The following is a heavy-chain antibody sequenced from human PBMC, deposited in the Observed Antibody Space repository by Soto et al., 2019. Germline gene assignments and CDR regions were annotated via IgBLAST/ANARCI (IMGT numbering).Heavy chain of an antibody. Sequence: SVNVSCKASGGTFSSYAISWVRQAPGQGLEWMGGIIPIFGTANYAQKFQGRVTITADESTSTAYMELSSLRSEDTAVYYCATYSSSPYYYYYGMDVWGQGTTVTVSS. J-gene: IGHJ6*02. D-gene: IGHD6-6*01. V-gene: IGHV1-69*13. CDR2: IIPIFGTA. CDR1: GGTFSSYA. CDR3: ATYSSSPYYYYYGMDV.